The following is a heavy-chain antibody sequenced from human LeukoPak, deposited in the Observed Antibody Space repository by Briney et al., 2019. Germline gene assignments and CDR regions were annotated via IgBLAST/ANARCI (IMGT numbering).Heavy chain of an antibody. V-gene: IGHV1-69*01. CDR1: GGTFSSYA. D-gene: IGHD3-3*01. CDR3: ARNPYDFWSGYYAYYFDY. CDR2: IIPIFGTA. J-gene: IGHJ4*02. Sequence: SVKVSCKASGGTFSSYAISWVRQAPGQGLEWMGGIIPIFGTANYAQKFQGRVTITADESTSTAYMELSSLRSEDTAVYYCARNPYDFWSGYYAYYFDYWGQGTLVTVSS.